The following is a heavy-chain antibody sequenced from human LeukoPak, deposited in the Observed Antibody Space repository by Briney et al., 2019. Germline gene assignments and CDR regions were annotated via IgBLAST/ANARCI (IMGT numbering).Heavy chain of an antibody. V-gene: IGHV3-30*02. CDR2: ILYDGSNK. J-gene: IGHJ4*02. Sequence: SGGSLRLSCAASGFTFRSYAMYWVRQAPGKGLEWVASILYDGSNKYYADSVKGRFTISRDNSKNTLYLEMNSLRAEDTAVYYCAKDPVRELVLFGEGFDYWGQGTLVTVSS. CDR3: AKDPVRELVLFGEGFDY. D-gene: IGHD3-10*02. CDR1: GFTFRSYA.